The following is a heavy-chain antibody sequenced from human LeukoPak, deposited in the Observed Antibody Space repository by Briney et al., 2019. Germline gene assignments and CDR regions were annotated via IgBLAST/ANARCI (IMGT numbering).Heavy chain of an antibody. J-gene: IGHJ4*02. D-gene: IGHD3-22*01. CDR1: GGSISSYY. V-gene: IGHV4-59*08. Sequence: SETLSLTCTVSGGSISSYYWSWIRQPPGKGLEWIGYIYYSGSTNYNPSLKSRVTISVDTSKNQFSLKQSSVTAADTAVYYCARLHDSSGYYYDYFDYWGQGTLVTVSS. CDR2: IYYSGST. CDR3: ARLHDSSGYYYDYFDY.